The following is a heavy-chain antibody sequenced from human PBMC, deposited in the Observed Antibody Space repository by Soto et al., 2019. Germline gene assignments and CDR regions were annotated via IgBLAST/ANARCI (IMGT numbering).Heavy chain of an antibody. V-gene: IGHV2-5*01. CDR1: GFSLSTSGVG. J-gene: IGHJ4*02. CDR3: AHRNYDFWSGYYTSF. Sequence: SGPTLVNSTQTLTLTCTFSGFSLSTSGVGVGWIRQPPGKALEWLALIYWNDDKRYSPSLKSRLTITKDTSKNQVVLTMTNMDPVDTATYYCAHRNYDFWSGYYTSFWGQGTLVTVSS. D-gene: IGHD3-3*01. CDR2: IYWNDDK.